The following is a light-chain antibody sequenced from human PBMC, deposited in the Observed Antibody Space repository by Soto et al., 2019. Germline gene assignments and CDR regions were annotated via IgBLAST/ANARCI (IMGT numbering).Light chain of an antibody. CDR2: DAS. Sequence: EIVMTQSPATLAVSPGERATLSCRASQSVSSYLAWYQQKPGQAPRLLIYDASNRATGIPARFSGSGSGTDFTLTISILEPEDFAVYYCQQRSNWPPTFGQGTKVDIK. CDR1: QSVSSY. V-gene: IGKV3-11*01. J-gene: IGKJ1*01. CDR3: QQRSNWPPT.